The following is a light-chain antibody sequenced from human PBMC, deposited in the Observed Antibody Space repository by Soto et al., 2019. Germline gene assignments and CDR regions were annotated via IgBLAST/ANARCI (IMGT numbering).Light chain of an antibody. J-gene: IGKJ2*01. CDR3: QQLNTYPHT. V-gene: IGKV3-15*01. Sequence: EIVMTQSPATLSVSPVERATLSFRAIQSVSSDLAWYQQKPGQAPRLLTYGASTRATGIPARFSGSGSGTDFTLTISSLQPEDFATYYCQQLNTYPHTFGQGTKVDIK. CDR2: GAS. CDR1: QSVSSD.